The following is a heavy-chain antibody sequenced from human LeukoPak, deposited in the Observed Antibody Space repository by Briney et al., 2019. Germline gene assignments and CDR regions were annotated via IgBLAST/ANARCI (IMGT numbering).Heavy chain of an antibody. Sequence: GGSLRLSCAVPGFTFRSYAMSWVRQAPGKGLEWVASITGGGITAYYADSVKGRFTISRDNSKNTLYLQMNSLRVEDTAVYYCAKNTVGETIGWDAYDIWGHGTLGAVSS. CDR3: AKNTVGETIGWDAYDI. J-gene: IGHJ3*02. CDR2: ITGGGITA. D-gene: IGHD1-26*01. V-gene: IGHV3-23*01. CDR1: GFTFRSYA.